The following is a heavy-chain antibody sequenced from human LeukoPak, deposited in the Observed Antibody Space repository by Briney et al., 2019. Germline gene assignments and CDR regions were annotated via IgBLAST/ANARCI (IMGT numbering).Heavy chain of an antibody. CDR2: IKQDGSEK. CDR3: AKSAFFRYYGSGVSSYYYYGMDV. CDR1: GFTFSSYW. J-gene: IGHJ6*02. D-gene: IGHD3-10*01. V-gene: IGHV3-7*01. Sequence: PGGSLRLSCAASGFTFSSYWMSWVRQAPGKGLEWVANIKQDGSEKYYVDSVKGRFTISRDNAKNTLYLQMNSLRAEDTAVYYCAKSAFFRYYGSGVSSYYYYGMDVWGQGTTVTVSS.